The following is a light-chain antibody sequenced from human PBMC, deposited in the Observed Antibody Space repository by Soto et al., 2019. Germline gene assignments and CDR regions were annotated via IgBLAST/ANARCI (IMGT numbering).Light chain of an antibody. J-gene: IGKJ5*01. CDR3: QQYNIWPPIT. V-gene: IGKV3-15*01. Sequence: EVVTTQSPSTLSVSTGERATLPCRASQSVSSNLAWYQQKPGQAPRLLIYGAYTRAAGVPARFSGSGSGTEFTLTITSLQSEDIALYYCQQYNIWPPITFGQGTRLEIK. CDR1: QSVSSN. CDR2: GAY.